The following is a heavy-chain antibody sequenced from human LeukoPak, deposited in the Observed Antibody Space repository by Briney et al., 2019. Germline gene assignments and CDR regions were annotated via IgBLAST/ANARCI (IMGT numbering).Heavy chain of an antibody. J-gene: IGHJ5*02. CDR3: AQLDIAAAGTDWFDP. Sequence: GSSVKVSCKASGGTFSSYAISWVRQAPGQGLEWMGGIIPIFGTANYAQKFQGRVTITADKSTSTAYMELSSLRSEDTAVYYCAQLDIAAAGTDWFDPWGQGTLVTVSS. CDR2: IIPIFGTA. CDR1: GGTFSSYA. V-gene: IGHV1-69*06. D-gene: IGHD6-13*01.